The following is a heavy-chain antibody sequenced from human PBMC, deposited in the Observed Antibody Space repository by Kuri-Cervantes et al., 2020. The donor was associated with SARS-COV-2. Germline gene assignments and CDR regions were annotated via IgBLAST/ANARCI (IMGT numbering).Heavy chain of an antibody. D-gene: IGHD3-22*01. Sequence: SVKVSCKASGGTFSSAIISWVRQAPGQGLEWMGGIIPILGIANYAQKFQGRVTITADKSTSTAYMELSSLRSEDTAVYYCATETYYYDSSGYYYGPHDAFDIWGQGTRVTVSS. CDR3: ATETYYYDSSGYYYGPHDAFDI. V-gene: IGHV1-69*10. J-gene: IGHJ3*02. CDR1: GGTFSSAI. CDR2: IIPILGIA.